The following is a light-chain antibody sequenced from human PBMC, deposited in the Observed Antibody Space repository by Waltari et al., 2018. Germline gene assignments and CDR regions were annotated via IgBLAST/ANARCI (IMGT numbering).Light chain of an antibody. J-gene: IGKJ4*01. V-gene: IGKV1-39*01. CDR3: QESYKTPPT. CDR1: QSITTY. CDR2: AAS. Sequence: DIQMTQSPSPLSASIGDRVTITCRASQSITTYLNWYQQKPGKAPKLLNYAASSLQRGVPSRFSGSGSGTDFTLTISSLQPEDFATYSCQESYKTPPTFGGGTKVEIK.